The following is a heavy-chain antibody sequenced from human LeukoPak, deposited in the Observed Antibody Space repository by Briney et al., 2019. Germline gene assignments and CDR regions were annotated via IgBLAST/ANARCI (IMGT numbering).Heavy chain of an antibody. J-gene: IGHJ6*04. CDR2: INSDGSST. CDR3: AELGITMIGGV. Sequence: GGSLRLSCAASGFTFSSYWLHWVRQAPGKGLVWVSRINSDGSSTSYADSVKGRFTISRDNAKNSLYLQMNSLRAEDTAVYYCAELGITMIGGVWGKGTTVTISS. D-gene: IGHD3-10*02. V-gene: IGHV3-74*01. CDR1: GFTFSSYW.